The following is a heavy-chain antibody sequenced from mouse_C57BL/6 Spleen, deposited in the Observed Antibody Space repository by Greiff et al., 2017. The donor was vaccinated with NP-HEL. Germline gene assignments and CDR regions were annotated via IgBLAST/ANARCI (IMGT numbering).Heavy chain of an antibody. D-gene: IGHD3-2*02. CDR3: ARDSSGYYFGY. CDR1: GFTFSSYG. J-gene: IGHJ2*01. Sequence: EVKLVESGGDLVKPGGSLKLSCAASGFTFSSYGMSWVRQTPDKRLEWVATISSGGSYTYYPDSVKGRFTISRDNAKNTLYLQMSSLKSEDTAMYYCARDSSGYYFGYWGQGTTLTVSS. V-gene: IGHV5-6*01. CDR2: ISSGGSYT.